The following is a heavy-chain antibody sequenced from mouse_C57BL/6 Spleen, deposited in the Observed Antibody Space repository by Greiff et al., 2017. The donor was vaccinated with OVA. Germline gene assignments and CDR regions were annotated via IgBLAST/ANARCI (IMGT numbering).Heavy chain of an antibody. CDR3: ARLDYEGLRRDY. J-gene: IGHJ2*01. CDR1: GYTFTDYY. D-gene: IGHD2-4*01. CDR2: INPNNGGT. V-gene: IGHV1-26*01. Sequence: EVQLQQSGPELVKPGASVKISCKASGYTFTDYYMNWVKQSHGKSLEWIGDINPNNGGTSYNQKFKGKATLTVDKSSSTAYMELRSLTSEDSAVYYCARLDYEGLRRDYWGQGTTLTVSS.